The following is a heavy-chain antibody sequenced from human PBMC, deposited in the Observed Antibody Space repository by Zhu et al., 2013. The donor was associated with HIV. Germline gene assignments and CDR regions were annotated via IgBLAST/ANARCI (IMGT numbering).Heavy chain of an antibody. CDR1: GGTFSNYA. J-gene: IGHJ4*02. CDR2: ISPSNGVT. CDR3: ARVQWRSGTNSDFDS. V-gene: IGHV1-2*02. D-gene: IGHD6-19*01. Sequence: QVQLVQSGAEVKKPGSSVKVSCKTSGGTFSNYAISWVRQAPGQGLEWMGWISPSNGVTNYAQKFQGRVTMTSDTSIRTAFLELSRLRSDDTAVYYCARVQWRSGTNSDFDSWGQGTLVTVSS.